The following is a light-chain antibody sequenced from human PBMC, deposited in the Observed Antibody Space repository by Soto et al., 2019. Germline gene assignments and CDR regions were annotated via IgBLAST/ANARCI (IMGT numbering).Light chain of an antibody. J-gene: IGKJ2*01. CDR1: QSVSTN. CDR2: GAS. Sequence: EIVMTQSPASLSVSPGERATLSCRASQSVSTNLAWYQQKPGQAPRLLIYGASTRATGIPARFSGSGSGTEFTLTISSLQSEDFAVYYCQHHNDCVKTFGQGTKLEFK. CDR3: QHHNDCVKT. V-gene: IGKV3-15*01.